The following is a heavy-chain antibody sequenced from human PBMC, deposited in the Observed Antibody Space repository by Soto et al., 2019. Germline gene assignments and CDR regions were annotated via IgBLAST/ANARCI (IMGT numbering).Heavy chain of an antibody. D-gene: IGHD5-12*01. Sequence: EVQLLESGGVLVQPGGSLRLSCAASGFTFSSYAMSWVRQAPGKGLEWVSGISSSGGSTYYADSVKGRFTISRDNSKRTLYLQMNRLRAEDTAVYYCAKDVGRYSGYAFDYWGQGTLVTVSS. J-gene: IGHJ4*02. V-gene: IGHV3-23*01. CDR3: AKDVGRYSGYAFDY. CDR1: GFTFSSYA. CDR2: ISSSGGST.